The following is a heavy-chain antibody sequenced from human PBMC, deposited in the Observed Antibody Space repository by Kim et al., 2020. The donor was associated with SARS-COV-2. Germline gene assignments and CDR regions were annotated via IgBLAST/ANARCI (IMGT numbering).Heavy chain of an antibody. D-gene: IGHD6-13*01. CDR3: TRVPPYSNSWWDAFDI. V-gene: IGHV3-73*01. J-gene: IGHJ3*02. Sequence: SREGRFTISRDDSKSTVYLQMHSLKIEDTAMYYCTRVPPYSNSWWDAFDIWGQGTMVTVSS.